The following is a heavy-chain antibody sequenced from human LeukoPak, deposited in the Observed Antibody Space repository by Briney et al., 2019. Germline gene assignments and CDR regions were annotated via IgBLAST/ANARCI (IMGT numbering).Heavy chain of an antibody. CDR2: MYYTGST. CDR1: GGSIRSYY. D-gene: IGHD2-21*02. CDR3: AAVVVSGTPYFDY. V-gene: IGHV4-59*03. Sequence: SETLSLTCTVSGGSIRSYYWTWIRQPPGKGLEWIGYMYYTGSTKYNPSLKSRVGISVDTSKNQFSLTLTSVTAADTPVYYCAAVVVSGTPYFDYWGQGTLVTVSS. J-gene: IGHJ4*02.